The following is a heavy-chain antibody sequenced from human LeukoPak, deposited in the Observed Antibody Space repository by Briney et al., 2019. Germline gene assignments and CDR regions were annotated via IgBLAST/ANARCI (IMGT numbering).Heavy chain of an antibody. CDR1: GGTFSSYA. Sequence: PVKVSCKASGGTFSSYAISWVRQAPGQGLEWMGRIIPIFGTANYAQKFQGRVTITTDESTSTAYMELSSLRSEDTAVYYCARGDTAMVIGFDYWGQGTLVTVPS. J-gene: IGHJ4*02. D-gene: IGHD5-18*01. V-gene: IGHV1-69*05. CDR3: ARGDTAMVIGFDY. CDR2: IIPIFGTA.